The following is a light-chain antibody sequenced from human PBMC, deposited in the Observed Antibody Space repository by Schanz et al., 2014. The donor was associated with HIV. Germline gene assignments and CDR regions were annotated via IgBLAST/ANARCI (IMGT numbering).Light chain of an antibody. CDR1: HSVSSNY. CDR3: QQRSNWPLT. J-gene: IGKJ4*01. V-gene: IGKV3D-20*02. CDR2: GAS. Sequence: EIVLTQSPGTLSLPPGQRATLSCRASHSVSSNYLAWYQQKPGQTPRLLIYGASTRATGIPARFSGSGSGTDFTLTISSLEPEDFAVYYCQQRSNWPLTFGGGTKVEIK.